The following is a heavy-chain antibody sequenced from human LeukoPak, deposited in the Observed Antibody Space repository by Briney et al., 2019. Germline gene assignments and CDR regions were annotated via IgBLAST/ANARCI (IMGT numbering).Heavy chain of an antibody. J-gene: IGHJ5*02. D-gene: IGHD2-2*01. V-gene: IGHV3-21*01. CDR3: ARGRGYCSSTSCQNWFDP. CDR2: ISSSSSYI. Sequence: GGSLRLSCAASGFTFSTYSMNWVRQAPGEGLEWVSSISSSSSYIYYADSVKGRFTISRDNAKNSLYLQMNSLRAEDTAVYYCARGRGYCSSTSCQNWFDPWGQGTLVTVSS. CDR1: GFTFSTYS.